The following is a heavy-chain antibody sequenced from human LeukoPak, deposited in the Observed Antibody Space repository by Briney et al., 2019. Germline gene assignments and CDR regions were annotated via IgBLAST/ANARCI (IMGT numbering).Heavy chain of an antibody. CDR1: GFTFSSYS. V-gene: IGHV3-21*04. Sequence: GGSLRLSCAASGFTFSSYSMNWVRQAPGKGLEWVSSISSSSSYRYYADSVKGRFTISRDNAKNSLYLQMNSLRAEDTAVYYCAKDFSRSLYSSSSYQLDYWGQGTLVTVSS. CDR3: AKDFSRSLYSSSSYQLDY. J-gene: IGHJ4*02. CDR2: ISSSSSYR. D-gene: IGHD6-6*01.